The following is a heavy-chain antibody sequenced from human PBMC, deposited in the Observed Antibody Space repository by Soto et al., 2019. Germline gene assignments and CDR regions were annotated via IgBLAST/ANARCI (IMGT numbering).Heavy chain of an antibody. V-gene: IGHV3-15*07. Sequence: PGGSLRLSCAASGFTLSNAWMHWVRQTPGKGLEWVGRIKSKADGGTVDYAAPVKGRFTISRDDSQNTLFLQMNSLRAKDTAVYYCARTKYQLLFNYWGQGTLVTVSS. J-gene: IGHJ4*02. CDR1: GFTLSNAW. CDR2: IKSKADGGTV. CDR3: ARTKYQLLFNY. D-gene: IGHD2-2*01.